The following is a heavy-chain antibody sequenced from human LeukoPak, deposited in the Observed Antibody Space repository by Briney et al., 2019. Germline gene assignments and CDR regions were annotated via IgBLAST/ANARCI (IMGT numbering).Heavy chain of an antibody. CDR3: ARGGYYYDSSGYSDY. CDR2: ISHSGST. J-gene: IGHJ4*02. Sequence: SETLSLTCAVYGGSFSGYYWSWIRQPPGKGLEWIGEISHSGSTNYNPSLKSRVTISVDTSKNQFSLKLSSVTAADTAVYYCARGGYYYDSSGYSDYWGQGTLVTVSS. D-gene: IGHD3-22*01. CDR1: GGSFSGYY. V-gene: IGHV4-34*01.